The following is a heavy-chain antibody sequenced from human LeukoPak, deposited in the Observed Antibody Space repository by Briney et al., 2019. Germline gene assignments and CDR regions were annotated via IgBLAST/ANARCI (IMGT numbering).Heavy chain of an antibody. V-gene: IGHV3-21*01. J-gene: IGHJ4*02. Sequence: AGSLRLSCVASGLSVSSNYMTWVRQAPGKGLEWVSFISSSSSYIYYADSVKGRFTISRDNAKNSLYPQMDSLRDEDTAVYYCARIIYSGSYRFDYWGQGTLVTVSS. CDR2: ISSSSSYI. CDR1: GLSVSSNY. CDR3: ARIIYSGSYRFDY. D-gene: IGHD1-26*01.